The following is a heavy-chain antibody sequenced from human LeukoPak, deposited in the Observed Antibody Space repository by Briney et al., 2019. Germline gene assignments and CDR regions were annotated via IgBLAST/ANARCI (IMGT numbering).Heavy chain of an antibody. Sequence: SETLSLTCAVSGGSISSGGYSWSWIRQPPGKGLEWIGYIYYSGSTYYNPSLKSRVTISVDTSKNQFSLKLSSVTAADTAVYYCASSGILGSGDYFDYWGQGTLVTVSS. CDR1: GGSISSGGYS. J-gene: IGHJ4*02. CDR2: IYYSGST. D-gene: IGHD2-15*01. CDR3: ASSGILGSGDYFDY. V-gene: IGHV4-30-4*07.